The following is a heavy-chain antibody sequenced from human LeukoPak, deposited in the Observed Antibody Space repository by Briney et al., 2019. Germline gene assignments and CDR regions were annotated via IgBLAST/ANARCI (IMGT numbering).Heavy chain of an antibody. J-gene: IGHJ4*02. CDR2: IYYSGST. CDR3: ARRRYGDLPFDY. Sequence: SETLSLTCTVSGGSISSYYWSWIRQPPGKGLEWIGYIYYSGSTNYNPSLKSRVTISVDSSNNQFSLKLSSVTAADTAVYYCARRRYGDLPFDYWGQGTLVTVSS. CDR1: GGSISSYY. V-gene: IGHV4-59*08. D-gene: IGHD4-17*01.